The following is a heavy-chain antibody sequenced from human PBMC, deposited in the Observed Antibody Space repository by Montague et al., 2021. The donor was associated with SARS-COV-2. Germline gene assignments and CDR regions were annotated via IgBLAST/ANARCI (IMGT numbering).Heavy chain of an antibody. CDR2: ISSDGSGT. J-gene: IGHJ3*02. V-gene: IGHV3-74*01. CDR3: ARDTGSGSYCDAFDI. CDR1: GFTFSSYW. Sequence: SLRLSCAASGFTFSSYWMHWVRQAPGKGLVWVSSISSDGSGTTYADSVKGRFTISRDNAKNTLYPQMNSLRAEDTAVYYCARDTGSGSYCDAFDIWGQGTMVTVSS. D-gene: IGHD1-26*01.